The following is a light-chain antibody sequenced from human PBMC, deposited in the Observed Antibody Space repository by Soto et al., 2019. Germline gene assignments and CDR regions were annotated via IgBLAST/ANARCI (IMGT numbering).Light chain of an antibody. J-gene: IGKJ4*01. CDR1: QSIGGF. Sequence: DIQMTQSPSSLSVSVGDRVTITWRASQSIGGFLNWYQQKLGKAPKLLIYAASSLQSGVPSRFSGSGSGTDFTLTISSLQPEDFATYYCQQSYSTPLTFGGGTKVDIK. V-gene: IGKV1-39*01. CDR3: QQSYSTPLT. CDR2: AAS.